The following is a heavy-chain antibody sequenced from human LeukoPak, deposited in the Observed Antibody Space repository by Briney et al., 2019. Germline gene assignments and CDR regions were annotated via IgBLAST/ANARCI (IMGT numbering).Heavy chain of an antibody. CDR1: GFTFSSYA. CDR3: AGPLLHYYDSSGYYRPLDY. V-gene: IGHV3-30*04. J-gene: IGHJ4*02. Sequence: GGSLRLSCAASGFTFSSYAMHWVRQAPGKGLEWVAVISYDGSNKYYADSVKGRFTISRDNAKNSLYLQMNSLRAEDTAVYYCAGPLLHYYDSSGYYRPLDYWGQGTLVTVSS. D-gene: IGHD3-22*01. CDR2: ISYDGSNK.